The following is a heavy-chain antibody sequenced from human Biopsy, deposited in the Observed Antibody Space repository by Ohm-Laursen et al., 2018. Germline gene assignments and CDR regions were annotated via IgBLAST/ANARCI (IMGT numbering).Heavy chain of an antibody. D-gene: IGHD3-9*01. J-gene: IGHJ1*01. V-gene: IGHV1-69*06. CDR1: GGTFSNYG. CDR3: ATKLTGYFHH. Sequence: SVKVSCKAPGGTFSNYGVNWVRQAPGQGLEWLGGNIPILGTGNYAQKFQDRVTVAAATSTSTATMELRSLRSDDTAMYYCATKLTGYFHHWGQGTLVIVSS. CDR2: NIPILGTG.